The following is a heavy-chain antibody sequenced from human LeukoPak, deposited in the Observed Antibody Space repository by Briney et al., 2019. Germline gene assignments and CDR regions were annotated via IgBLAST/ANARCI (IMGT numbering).Heavy chain of an antibody. CDR3: ATENSGANFGYLGY. Sequence: PGTTLRLSCAASGFTFRNYGMHWIRQAPGKGLEWVAVIQYDGSINSYPSSVRGRFITVKENKKNTMWQQMNSLRAEDTAVYYCATENSGANFGYLGYWGQGTLVIVSS. D-gene: IGHD1-26*01. V-gene: IGHV3-33*03. CDR1: GFTFRNYG. CDR2: IQYDGSIN. J-gene: IGHJ4*02.